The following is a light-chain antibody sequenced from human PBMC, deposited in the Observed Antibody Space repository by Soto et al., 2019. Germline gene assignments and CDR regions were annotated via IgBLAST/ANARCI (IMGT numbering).Light chain of an antibody. CDR2: GAS. CDR1: PSVSSY. J-gene: IGKJ1*01. Sequence: EIVLTQSPATLSLSPGERATLSCRASPSVSSYLAWYQQKPGQAPRLLIYGASTRATGIPDRFSGSGSGTDFTLTISRLEPEDSAVYYCQQYGSSPTWTFGQGTKVDIK. V-gene: IGKV3-20*01. CDR3: QQYGSSPTWT.